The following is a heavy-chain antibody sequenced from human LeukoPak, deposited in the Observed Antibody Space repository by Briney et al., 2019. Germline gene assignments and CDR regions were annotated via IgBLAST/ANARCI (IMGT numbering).Heavy chain of an antibody. CDR3: AKGENYYDSSGYWTYFDY. V-gene: IGHV3-23*01. J-gene: IGHJ4*02. CDR1: GFTFSSYA. CDR2: ISGSGGST. Sequence: PGGSLRLSCAASGFTFSSYAMSWVRQAPGKGLEWVSAISGSGGSTYYADSVKGRFTISRDNSKNTLYLQMNSLRAEDTAVYYCAKGENYYDSSGYWTYFDYWGQGTLVTVSS. D-gene: IGHD3-22*01.